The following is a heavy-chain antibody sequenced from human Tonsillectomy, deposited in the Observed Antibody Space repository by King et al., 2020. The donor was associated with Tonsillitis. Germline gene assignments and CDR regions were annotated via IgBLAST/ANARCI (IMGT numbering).Heavy chain of an antibody. Sequence: QLQESGPGLVKPSQTLSLTCTVSGGSISSGAYYWNWIRQHPGKGLEWIGYIYYSGNTYYNPSLRSRVTISVDASKNQFSLKLSSVTAADTAVYYCARGEYNWNYNDVFDICAKRQWSPSLQ. V-gene: IGHV4-31*03. CDR3: ARGEYNWNYNDVFDI. J-gene: IGHJ3*02. D-gene: IGHD1-7*01. CDR2: IYYSGNT. CDR1: GGSISSGAYY.